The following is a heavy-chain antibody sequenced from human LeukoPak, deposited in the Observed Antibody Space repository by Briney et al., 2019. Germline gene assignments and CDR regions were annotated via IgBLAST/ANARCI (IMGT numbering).Heavy chain of an antibody. D-gene: IGHD2-2*02. CDR2: TYYSGST. V-gene: IGHV4-39*07. CDR3: ARDIGYCSSTSCYMAGWFDP. Sequence: SETLSLTCTVSGGSISSSSYYWGWIRQPPGKGLEWIGSTYYSGSTNYNPSLKSRVTISVDTSKNQFSLKLSSVTAADTAVYYCARDIGYCSSTSCYMAGWFDPWGQGTLVTVSS. J-gene: IGHJ5*02. CDR1: GGSISSSSYY.